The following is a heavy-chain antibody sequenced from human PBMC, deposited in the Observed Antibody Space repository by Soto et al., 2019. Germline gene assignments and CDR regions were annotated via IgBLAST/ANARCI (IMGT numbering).Heavy chain of an antibody. CDR3: ARDSLWFGELLPFGMDV. Sequence: GGSLRLSCAASGFTFDDYTMYWVRQGPGKGLEWVSLITWDGGRTSYADSVKGRFTISRDNSKNTLYLQMNSLRAEDTAVYYCARDSLWFGELLPFGMDVWGQGTTVTVSS. CDR1: GFTFDDYT. J-gene: IGHJ6*02. CDR2: ITWDGGRT. V-gene: IGHV3-43*01. D-gene: IGHD3-10*01.